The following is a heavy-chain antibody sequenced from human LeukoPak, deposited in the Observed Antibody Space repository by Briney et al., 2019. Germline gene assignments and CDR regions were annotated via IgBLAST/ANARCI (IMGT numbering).Heavy chain of an antibody. CDR1: GFTFDDYG. Sequence: GGSLRLSXAASGFTFDDYGMSWVRQAPGKGLEWVSGINWSGGSTGYADSVKGRFTISRDNAKNFLYLQMNSLRAEDTALYYCAREQVGASAVSYYYYMDVWGKGTTVTVSS. CDR2: INWSGGST. V-gene: IGHV3-20*04. D-gene: IGHD1-26*01. J-gene: IGHJ6*03. CDR3: AREQVGASAVSYYYYMDV.